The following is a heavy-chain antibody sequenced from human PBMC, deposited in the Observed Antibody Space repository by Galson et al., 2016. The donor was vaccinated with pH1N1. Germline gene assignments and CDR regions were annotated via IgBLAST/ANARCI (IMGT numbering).Heavy chain of an antibody. CDR3: ARVGDFWSYYYYNMAV. J-gene: IGHJ6*02. Sequence: SLRLSCAASGFTVSSNYMSWVRQAPGKGPEWVSLIYSGGRTYYADSVKGRFTISRDNSKNTLYLQMNSLRVEDAAVYYCARVGDFWSYYYYNMAVWGQGTTVTVSS. V-gene: IGHV3-53*01. CDR1: GFTVSSNY. CDR2: IYSGGRT. D-gene: IGHD3-3*01.